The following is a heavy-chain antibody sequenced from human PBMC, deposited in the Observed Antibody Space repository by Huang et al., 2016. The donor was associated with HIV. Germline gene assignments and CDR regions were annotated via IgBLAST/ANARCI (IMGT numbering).Heavy chain of an antibody. D-gene: IGHD3-10*01. V-gene: IGHV1-69*13. Sequence: QVQLVQSGAEMKKPGSSVKVSCTAPGGAFSSYGISWVRQAPGQGLEGMTWRVPIFRRTDYAQKFQGRLTITADESTITAYMELSSLRSQDSAIYFCARGVFDGVWSGDLLPHFYYMDVWGKGTTVTVSS. J-gene: IGHJ6*03. CDR2: RVPIFRRT. CDR3: ARGVFDGVWSGDLLPHFYYMDV. CDR1: GGAFSSYG.